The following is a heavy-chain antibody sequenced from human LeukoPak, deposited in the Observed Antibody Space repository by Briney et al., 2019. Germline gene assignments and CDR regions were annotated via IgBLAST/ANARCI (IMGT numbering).Heavy chain of an antibody. CDR2: ISSSSSYI. V-gene: IGHV3-21*01. D-gene: IGHD3-22*01. CDR1: GLTFSSYS. CDR3: ARSDGGYYDSSGYYYGAFDV. Sequence: GGSLRLSCAASGLTFSSYSMNWVRQAPGKGLEWVSSISSSSSYIYYADSVKGRFTISRDNAKDSLYLQMNSLRAEDTAVYYCARSDGGYYDSSGYYYGAFDVWGQGTMVTVSS. J-gene: IGHJ3*01.